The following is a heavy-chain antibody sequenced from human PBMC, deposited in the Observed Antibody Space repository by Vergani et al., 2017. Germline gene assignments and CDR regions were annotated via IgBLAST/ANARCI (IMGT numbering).Heavy chain of an antibody. CDR1: GGTFSSYA. Sequence: QVQLVQSGAEVKKPGSSVKVSCKASGGTFSSYAISWVRQAPGQGLEWMGRIIPILGIANYAQKFQGRVTITADKSTSTAYMELSSLRSEDTAVYYCACERGPGITGTTPLWGQGTLVTVSS. CDR3: ACERGPGITGTTPL. J-gene: IGHJ4*02. D-gene: IGHD1-7*01. CDR2: IIPILGIA. V-gene: IGHV1-69*04.